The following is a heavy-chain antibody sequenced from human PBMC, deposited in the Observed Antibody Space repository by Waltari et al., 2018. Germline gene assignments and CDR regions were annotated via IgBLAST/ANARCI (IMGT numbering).Heavy chain of an antibody. D-gene: IGHD5-12*01. Sequence: HVQLVQSGAEVKKPGSSVKVSCTATGATFSSYAYSWVRQPPGQGLEWMGRIIPIFGTANYAQKFQGRVTITADKSTSTAYMELRSLRSEDTAVYYCARLLPFPSGYDFDYWGQGTLVTVSS. CDR3: ARLLPFPSGYDFDY. CDR2: IIPIFGTA. CDR1: GATFSSYA. J-gene: IGHJ4*02. V-gene: IGHV1-69*08.